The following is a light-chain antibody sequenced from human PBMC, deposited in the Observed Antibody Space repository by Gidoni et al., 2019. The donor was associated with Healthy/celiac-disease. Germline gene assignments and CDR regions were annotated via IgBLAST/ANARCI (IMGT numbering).Light chain of an antibody. CDR1: QDISNY. J-gene: IGKJ4*01. CDR2: DAS. CDR3: QQYDNLLT. Sequence: DLQMTPSPSSLSASVGDRVTITCQASQDISNYLNWYQQKPGQAPKLLIYDASNLETGVPSRFSGSGSGTDFTFTISSLQPEDIATYYCQQYDNLLTFXGXTKVEIK. V-gene: IGKV1-33*01.